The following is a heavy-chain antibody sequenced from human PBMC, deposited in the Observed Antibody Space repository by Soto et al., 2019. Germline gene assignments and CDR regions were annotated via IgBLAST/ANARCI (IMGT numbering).Heavy chain of an antibody. Sequence: QVQLQESGPGLVKPSETLSLTCTVSGDSVTSVSDYWSWIRQPPEKGLEWIGYIYYSGSADYNPSLGSRVTISIDTSKNQFSLKLTSVTAADTAVYYCARGVGFGYYYYHMDLWGQGTTVTVSS. D-gene: IGHD3-10*01. CDR1: GDSVTSVSDY. CDR3: ARGVGFGYYYYHMDL. CDR2: IYYSGSA. V-gene: IGHV4-61*01. J-gene: IGHJ6*02.